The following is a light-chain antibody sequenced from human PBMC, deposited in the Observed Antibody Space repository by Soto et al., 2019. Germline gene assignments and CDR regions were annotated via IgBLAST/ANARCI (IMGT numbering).Light chain of an antibody. J-gene: IGKJ1*01. CDR3: HPHSPWPPWT. CDR2: GAS. CDR1: QNVRTF. Sequence: EFVWPQSPSTLSLSPGERSSLSGVASQNVRTFLDWYQQKPGQAPRLLIYGASNRATGIPARFSGSGSGTDFTLTISSLEPEDFAVYYCHPHSPWPPWTFGQGTKVDI. V-gene: IGKV3-11*01.